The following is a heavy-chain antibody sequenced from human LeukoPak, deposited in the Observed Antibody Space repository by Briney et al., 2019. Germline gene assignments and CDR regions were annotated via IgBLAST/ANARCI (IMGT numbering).Heavy chain of an antibody. CDR3: AKGARWLRLASSYYYMDV. CDR1: GFTFDDYG. D-gene: IGHD5-12*01. CDR2: ISGSGGST. Sequence: GGSLRLSCAASGFTFDDYGMSWVRQAPGKGLEWVSAISGSGGSTYYADSVKGRFTISRDNSKNTLYLQMNSLRAEDTAVYYCAKGARWLRLASSYYYMDVWGKGTTVTVSS. J-gene: IGHJ6*03. V-gene: IGHV3-23*01.